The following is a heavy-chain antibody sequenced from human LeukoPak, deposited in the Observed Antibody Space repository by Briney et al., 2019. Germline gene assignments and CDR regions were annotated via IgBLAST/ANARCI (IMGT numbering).Heavy chain of an antibody. CDR2: ISYDGSNK. Sequence: GGSLRLSCAASGFTVSSNYMSWVRLAPGKGLEWVAVISYDGSNKYYADSVKGRFTISRDNSKNTLYLQMNSLRAEDTAVYYCAKDSGFWSGHGVQHWGQGTLVTVSS. D-gene: IGHD3-3*01. CDR3: AKDSGFWSGHGVQH. V-gene: IGHV3-30*18. J-gene: IGHJ1*01. CDR1: GFTVSSNY.